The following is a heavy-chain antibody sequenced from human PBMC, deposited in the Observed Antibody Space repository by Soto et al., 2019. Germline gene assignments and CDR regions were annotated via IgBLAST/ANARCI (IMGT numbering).Heavy chain of an antibody. D-gene: IGHD6-19*01. CDR1: GFTFSSYA. V-gene: IGHV3-23*01. CDR3: AKDRGAGCRFSVIAVAGIRS. J-gene: IGHJ5*02. CDR2: ISGGGGNT. Sequence: EVQLLESGGGLVQPGGSLRLSCAASGFTFSSYAMSWVRQTPGKGLEWVSGISGGGGNTYYADSVTGRFTISRDNSKNTLYLQMNSRTAADTATYYCAKDRGAGCRFSVIAVAGIRSWGPGTLVTVYS.